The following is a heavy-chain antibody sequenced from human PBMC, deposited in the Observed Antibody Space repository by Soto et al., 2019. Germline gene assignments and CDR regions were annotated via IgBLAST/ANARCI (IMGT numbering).Heavy chain of an antibody. CDR3: ARDQSPSSGWPGMDV. V-gene: IGHV1-69*06. J-gene: IGHJ6*02. D-gene: IGHD6-19*01. CDR2: IIPIFGTA. CDR1: GGTFSSYA. Sequence: SVKVSCKASGGTFSSYAISWVRQAPGQGLEWMGGIIPIFGTANYAQKFQGRVTITADKSTSTAYMELNRLRSDDTAVYYCARDQSPSSGWPGMDVWGQGTTVTVSS.